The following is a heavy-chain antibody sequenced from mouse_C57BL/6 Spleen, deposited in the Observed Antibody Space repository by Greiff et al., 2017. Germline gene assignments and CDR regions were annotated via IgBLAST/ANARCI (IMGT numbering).Heavy chain of an antibody. CDR3: TDGGYFDY. J-gene: IGHJ2*01. V-gene: IGHV6-3*01. D-gene: IGHD1-1*02. CDR2: IRLKSDNYAT. Sequence: DVKLVESGGGLVQPGGSMKLSCVASGFTFSNYWMNWVRQSPEKGLEWVAQIRLKSDNYATHYAESVKGRFTISRDDSKSSVYLQMNNLRAEDTGIYYCTDGGYFDYWGQGTTLTVSS. CDR1: GFTFSNYW.